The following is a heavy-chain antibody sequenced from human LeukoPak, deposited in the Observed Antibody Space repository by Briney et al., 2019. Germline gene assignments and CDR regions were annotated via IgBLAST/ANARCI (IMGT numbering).Heavy chain of an antibody. J-gene: IGHJ4*02. Sequence: ASVKVSCKASGYTFTSYDISWVRQAPGQGLEWMGWISAYNGNTNYAQKLQGRVTMTTDTSTSTAYMELRSLRSDDTAVYYCARHSLPFMVRGVIFGWDFDYWGQGTLVTVSS. CDR2: ISAYNGNT. V-gene: IGHV1-18*01. D-gene: IGHD3-10*01. CDR1: GYTFTSYD. CDR3: ARHSLPFMVRGVIFGWDFDY.